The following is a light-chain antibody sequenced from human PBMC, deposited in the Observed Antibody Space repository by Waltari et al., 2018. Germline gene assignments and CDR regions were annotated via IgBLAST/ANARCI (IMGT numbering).Light chain of an antibody. CDR3: QQYFSGCT. J-gene: IGKJ2*02. CDR2: LGS. Sequence: DILMTQFPLSLPVTPGEPAYISCRSSQSLLHSNGYNYLDWYLQKPGQSPQVLIYLGSNRASGVPDRFSGSGSGTDFTLNISSLQPDDFATYYCQQYFSGCTFGQGTNLEIK. V-gene: IGKV2-28*01. CDR1: QSLLHSNGYNY.